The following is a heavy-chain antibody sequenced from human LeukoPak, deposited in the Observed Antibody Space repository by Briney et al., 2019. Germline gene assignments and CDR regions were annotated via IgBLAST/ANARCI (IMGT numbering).Heavy chain of an antibody. Sequence: SETLSLTCAVYGVSFSGYYWSWIRQPPGKGLEWIGEINHSGSTNYNPSLKSRVTISVDTSKNQFSLKLSSVTAADTAVYYCARGKGGYYYYYGMDVWGQGTTVTVSS. CDR2: INHSGST. J-gene: IGHJ6*02. CDR1: GVSFSGYY. V-gene: IGHV4-34*01. CDR3: ARGKGGYYYYYGMDV.